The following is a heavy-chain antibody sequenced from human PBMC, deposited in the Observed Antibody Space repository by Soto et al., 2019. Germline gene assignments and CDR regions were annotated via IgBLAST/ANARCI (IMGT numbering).Heavy chain of an antibody. CDR2: INSDGSST. CDR3: ARGYSSGWFQVGAFDI. Sequence: EVQLVESGGGLVQPGGSLRLSCAASGFTFSSYWMHWVRQAPGKGLVWVSHINSDGSSTSYADSVKGRFTISRDNAKNTLYLQMNSLRAEDTAVYYCARGYSSGWFQVGAFDIWGQGTMVTVSS. D-gene: IGHD6-19*01. CDR1: GFTFSSYW. V-gene: IGHV3-74*01. J-gene: IGHJ3*02.